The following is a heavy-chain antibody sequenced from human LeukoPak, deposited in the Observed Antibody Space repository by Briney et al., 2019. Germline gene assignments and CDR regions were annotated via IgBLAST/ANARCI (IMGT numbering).Heavy chain of an antibody. Sequence: GGSLRLSCETSGFTFSSYWMTWVRQAPGKGLEWVANIKEDGGEAYYVGSVKGRFTVSRDNAKNTLYLQMNSLRAEDTAVYYCANSRGYTDAFDIWGQGTMVTVSS. CDR2: IKEDGGEA. V-gene: IGHV3-7*01. D-gene: IGHD2-2*02. J-gene: IGHJ3*02. CDR1: GFTFSSYW. CDR3: ANSRGYTDAFDI.